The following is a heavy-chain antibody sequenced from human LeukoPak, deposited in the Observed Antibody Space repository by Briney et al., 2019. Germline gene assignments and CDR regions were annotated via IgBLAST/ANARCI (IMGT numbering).Heavy chain of an antibody. V-gene: IGHV4-34*01. CDR2: INHSGNT. J-gene: IGHJ4*02. CDR3: ARVKVDILTGYYIQEYYFDY. Sequence: PSETLSLTCAVYGGSFSGYYWSWIRQPPGKGLEWIGEINHSGNTNYNPSLKSRVTISVDTSKNQFSLTLSSVTAAATAVYYCARVKVDILTGYYIQEYYFDYWGQGTLVTVSS. D-gene: IGHD3-9*01. CDR1: GGSFSGYY.